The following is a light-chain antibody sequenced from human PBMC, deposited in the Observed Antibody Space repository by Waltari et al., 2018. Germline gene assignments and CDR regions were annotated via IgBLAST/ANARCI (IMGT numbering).Light chain of an antibody. CDR2: DVT. CDR3: SSYAGRSLGV. V-gene: IGLV2-11*01. J-gene: IGLJ3*02. Sequence: QSALTQPRSVSGSPGQSVTISCTGTRSDVGAYDYVSWYQQYPGKAPKLIIYDVTKRPSGVPDRFSGSKSGNTASLTISGLQAEDEADYYCSSYAGRSLGVFGGGTKLTVL. CDR1: RSDVGAYDY.